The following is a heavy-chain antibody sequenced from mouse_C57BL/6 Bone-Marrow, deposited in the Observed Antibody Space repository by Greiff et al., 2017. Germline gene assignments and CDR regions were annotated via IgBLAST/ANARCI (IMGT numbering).Heavy chain of an antibody. J-gene: IGHJ2*01. CDR2: ISSGSSTI. Sequence: DVKLVESGGGLVKPGGSLKLSCAASGFTFSDYGMHWVRQAPEKGLEWVAYISSGSSTIYYADTVKGRFTISRDNAKNTLFLQMTSLRSEDTAMYYCARSGVLLRYYFDYWGQGTTLTVSS. CDR1: GFTFSDYG. D-gene: IGHD1-1*01. V-gene: IGHV5-17*01. CDR3: ARSGVLLRYYFDY.